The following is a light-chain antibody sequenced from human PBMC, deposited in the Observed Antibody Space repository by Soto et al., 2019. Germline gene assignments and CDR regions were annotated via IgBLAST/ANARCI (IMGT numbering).Light chain of an antibody. V-gene: IGKV3-20*01. Sequence: EIVLTQSPGTLSLSPGERATLSCRASQSVSSSYLAWYQQKPGQAPRLLIYVASSRDTGIPDRFSGSGSGTDLTLTISRLEPEDFAVYYRQQYGSSPALTFGGGTKVEI. CDR3: QQYGSSPALT. CDR2: VAS. J-gene: IGKJ4*01. CDR1: QSVSSSY.